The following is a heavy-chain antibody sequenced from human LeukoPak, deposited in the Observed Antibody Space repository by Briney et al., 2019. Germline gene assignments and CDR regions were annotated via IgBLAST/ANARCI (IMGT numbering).Heavy chain of an antibody. CDR3: ARAYTTSLFYFDP. CDR1: GYSFTNYW. Sequence: GESLKISCQTSGYSFTNYWIAWVRQMPGKGLEWVGIIYPGDSDTTYSLSFQGQVAISADKSSSTAYLQWSSLKASDTAMYYCARAYTTSLFYFDPWGQGTLVTVSS. CDR2: IYPGDSDT. D-gene: IGHD6-13*01. V-gene: IGHV5-51*01. J-gene: IGHJ5*02.